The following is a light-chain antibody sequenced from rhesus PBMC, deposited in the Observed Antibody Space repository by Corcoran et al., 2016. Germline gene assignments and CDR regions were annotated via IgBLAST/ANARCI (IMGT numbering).Light chain of an antibody. J-gene: IGKJ2*01. CDR1: QSVGSY. Sequence: ETVVTQSPATLSLSPGERATLSCRASQSVGSYLAWYQQKPGQAPRLLIYGASSKATGIPDRFSGSGDGTDFTLTISSLEPEDVGVYDCQQSSNLYSFGQGTKVEIK. CDR3: QQSSNLYS. V-gene: IGKV3-24*04. CDR2: GAS.